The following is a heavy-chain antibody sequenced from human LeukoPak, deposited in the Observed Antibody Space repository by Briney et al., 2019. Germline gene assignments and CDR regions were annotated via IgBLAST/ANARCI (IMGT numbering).Heavy chain of an antibody. D-gene: IGHD3-3*02. CDR1: GFTFSSYA. CDR3: ARSDAEGSFSAYYYYYYGMDV. V-gene: IGHV3-30-3*01. J-gene: IGHJ6*02. CDR2: ISYDGSNK. Sequence: GGSLRLSCAASGFTFSSYAMHWVRQAPGKGLGWVAVISYDGSNKYYADSVKGRFTISRDNSKNTLYLQMNSLRAEDTAVYYCARSDAEGSFSAYYYYYYGMDVWGQGTTVTVSS.